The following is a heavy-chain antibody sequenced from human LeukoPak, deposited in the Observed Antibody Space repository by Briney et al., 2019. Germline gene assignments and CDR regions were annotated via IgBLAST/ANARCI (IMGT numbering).Heavy chain of an antibody. J-gene: IGHJ4*02. Sequence: GGSLRLSCAASGFGFSGYWMHWVRQAPGKGLVWVSRINNDGGSTIYADSVKGRFSISRDNVQKGLFLQMNSLRAEDTAVYYCAREMDATGTTSLFDYWGQGTLVTVSS. CDR2: INNDGGST. D-gene: IGHD1-1*01. CDR3: AREMDATGTTSLFDY. CDR1: GFGFSGYW. V-gene: IGHV3-74*01.